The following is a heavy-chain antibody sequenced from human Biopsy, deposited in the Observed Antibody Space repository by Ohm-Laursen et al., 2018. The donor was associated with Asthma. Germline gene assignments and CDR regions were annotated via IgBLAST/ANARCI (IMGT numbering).Heavy chain of an antibody. CDR3: VRDGTDDAFDI. V-gene: IGHV3-30*01. D-gene: IGHD1-1*01. CDR2: ISKDASTQ. J-gene: IGHJ3*02. CDR1: GFSFSNFA. Sequence: SLRLSCAASGFSFSNFAIHWVRQAPGKGLEWVGVISKDASTQDYADSAKGRFTMARDSSKNTLDLQMNSLREEDTAVYYCVRDGTDDAFDIWGQGTVVSVSS.